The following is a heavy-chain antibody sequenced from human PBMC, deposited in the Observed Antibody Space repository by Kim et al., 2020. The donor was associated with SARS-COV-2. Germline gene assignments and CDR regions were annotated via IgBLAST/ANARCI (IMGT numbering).Heavy chain of an antibody. CDR3: ARRLVVVTALLSPADYF. CDR1: GFTFSNHW. D-gene: IGHD2-21*02. J-gene: IGHJ4*01. V-gene: IGHV3-7*01. Sequence: GGSLRLSCAASGFTFSNHWMSWVRQAPGKGLEWVANINQDGSETYYADSVKGRFTISRDNAKNTLYLQMNSLRAEDTAVYYCARRLVVVTALLSPADYF. CDR2: INQDGSET.